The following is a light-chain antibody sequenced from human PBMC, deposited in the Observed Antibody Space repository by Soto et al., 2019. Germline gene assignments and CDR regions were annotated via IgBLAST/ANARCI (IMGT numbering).Light chain of an antibody. CDR1: QSISSY. V-gene: IGKV1-39*01. CDR3: QQSYSTLTWT. CDR2: AAS. J-gene: IGKJ1*01. Sequence: DIQMTQSPSSLSASVGDRVTITCRASQSISSYLNWYQQKPGKAPKLLIYAASTLRSGVPSRFSGSGSGTDFTLTISSLQPEDFATYYCQQSYSTLTWTFGQGTKVVIK.